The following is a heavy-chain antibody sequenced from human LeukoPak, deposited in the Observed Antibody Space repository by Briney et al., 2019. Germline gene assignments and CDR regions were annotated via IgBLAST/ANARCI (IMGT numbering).Heavy chain of an antibody. Sequence: GGSLRLSCAASGFTFSSYAMHWVRQAPGKGLEWVAVISYDGSNKYYADSVKGRFTISRDNSKNTLYLQMNSLRAEDTAVYYCARDSSYYYDSSGYYCETYFDYWGQGTLVTVSS. CDR3: ARDSSYYYDSSGYYCETYFDY. CDR2: ISYDGSNK. CDR1: GFTFSSYA. V-gene: IGHV3-30-3*01. J-gene: IGHJ4*02. D-gene: IGHD3-22*01.